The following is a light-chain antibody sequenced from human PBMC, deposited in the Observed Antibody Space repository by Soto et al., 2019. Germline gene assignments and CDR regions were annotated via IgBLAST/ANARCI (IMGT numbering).Light chain of an antibody. CDR1: SSDVGSYTY. CDR2: EVN. V-gene: IGLV2-14*01. J-gene: IGLJ1*01. Sequence: QSVLTQPASVSGSPRQSITISCTGASSDVGSYTYVSWYQQHPGKATKLMIYEVNNRPSGVSNRFSGSKSGNTASLTISGLQAEDDADYYCSSYTSSSTLYVFGTGTKLTGL. CDR3: SSYTSSSTLYV.